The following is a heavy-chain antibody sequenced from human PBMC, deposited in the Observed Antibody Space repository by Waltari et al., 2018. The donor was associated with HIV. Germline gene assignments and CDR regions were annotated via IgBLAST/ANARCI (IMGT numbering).Heavy chain of an antibody. J-gene: IGHJ4*02. CDR2: ISNSGDII. V-gene: IGHV3-11*01. CDR3: ARDRWYYFDTSDYFYDY. D-gene: IGHD3-22*01. CDR1: GFTFSDYY. Sequence: QVQLVESGGGLVKPGGSLRLSCAASGFTFSDYYMTWIRQAPGKGLEWMSYISNSGDIIYYADSVQGRFTISRDNAKNSLYLQMNSLRAEDTAVYYCARDRWYYFDTSDYFYDYWGQGTLVTVSS.